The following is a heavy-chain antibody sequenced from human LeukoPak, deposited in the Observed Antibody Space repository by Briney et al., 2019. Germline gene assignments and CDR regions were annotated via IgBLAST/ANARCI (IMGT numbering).Heavy chain of an antibody. CDR3: ARQRGYCGGGSCYRTPHFDY. Sequence: SETLSLTCTVSGGSISSSTYYWGWIRQPPGKGLEWIGSIYYSGTTYYNPSLKSRVTISVDTSKNQFSLKLSSVTAADTAVYYCARQRGYCGGGSCYRTPHFDYWGQGTLVTVSS. J-gene: IGHJ4*02. D-gene: IGHD2-15*01. CDR1: GGSISSSTYY. V-gene: IGHV4-39*01. CDR2: IYYSGTT.